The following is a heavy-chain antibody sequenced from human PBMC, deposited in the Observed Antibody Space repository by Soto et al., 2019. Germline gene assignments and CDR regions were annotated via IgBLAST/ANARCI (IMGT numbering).Heavy chain of an antibody. CDR1: GGSISSSSYY. J-gene: IGHJ4*02. V-gene: IGHV4-39*01. D-gene: IGHD6-19*01. CDR3: ARQDSSGWYGGARYFDY. CDR2: IYYSGST. Sequence: QLQLQESGPGLVKPSETLSLTCTVSGGSISSSSYYWGWIRQPPGKGLEWIGSIYYSGSTYYNPSLKSRVTISVDTSKNQSSLKLSSVTAADTAVYYCARQDSSGWYGGARYFDYWGQGTLVTVSS.